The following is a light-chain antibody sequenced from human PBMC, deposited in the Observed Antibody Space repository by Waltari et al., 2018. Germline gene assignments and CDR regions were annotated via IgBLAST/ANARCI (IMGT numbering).Light chain of an antibody. CDR2: DDS. CDR3: QVWDSSSDHRV. V-gene: IGLV3-21*02. Sequence: SYVLTQPPSVSVAPGQTARIPCGGNNIGSKSVQWYQQKPGQAPVLVVYDDSDRPSGIPERFSGSNSGNTATLTISRVEAGDEADYYCQVWDSSSDHRVFGGGTKLIVL. CDR1: NIGSKS. J-gene: IGLJ2*01.